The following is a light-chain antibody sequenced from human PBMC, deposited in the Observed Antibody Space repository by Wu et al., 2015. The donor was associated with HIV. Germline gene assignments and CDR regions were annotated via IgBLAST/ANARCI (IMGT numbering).Light chain of an antibody. J-gene: IGKJ2*03. CDR3: QQYDRSPPLYS. CDR1: QXVGRAAR. CDR2: VA. V-gene: IGKV3-20*01. Sequence: LFVGPSQXVGRAARLPRYQARKPWATGSQGRSSMVAHQGHWHPDRFSGSASGTDFTLTISRLEPEDFAVYYCQQYDRSPPLYSFGQGTKLEIK.